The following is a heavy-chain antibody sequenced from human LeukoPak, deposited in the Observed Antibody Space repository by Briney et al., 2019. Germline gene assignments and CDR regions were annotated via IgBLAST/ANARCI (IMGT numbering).Heavy chain of an antibody. CDR1: GYTFTSYY. V-gene: IGHV1-46*01. D-gene: IGHD3-10*01. CDR3: AREGYGSGTYLDY. Sequence: ASVTVSCKASGYTFTSYYMHWVRQAPGQGLAWMGRINTNDGSTNYAQKFQGRVTMTRDMSTSTVYMELSSLRSEDSAVYYCAREGYGSGTYLDYWGQGTLVTVSS. CDR2: INTNDGST. J-gene: IGHJ4*02.